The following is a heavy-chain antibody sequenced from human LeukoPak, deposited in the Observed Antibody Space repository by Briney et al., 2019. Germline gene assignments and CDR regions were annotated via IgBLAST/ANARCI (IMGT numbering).Heavy chain of an antibody. CDR3: TTTHQPGGYDSSGYYMVDY. V-gene: IGHV3-30*04. D-gene: IGHD3-22*01. CDR1: EFTFNSYA. CDR2: MSYDGSNE. Sequence: GGSLRLSCAASEFTFNSYAMHWVRQPPGKGLEWVAVMSYDGSNEYYADSVKGRFTISRDNSKNTLYLQMNSLKTEDTAVYYCTTTHQPGGYDSSGYYMVDYWGQGTLVTVSS. J-gene: IGHJ4*02.